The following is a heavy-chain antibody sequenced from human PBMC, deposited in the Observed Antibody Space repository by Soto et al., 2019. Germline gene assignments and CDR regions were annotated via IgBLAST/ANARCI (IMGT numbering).Heavy chain of an antibody. D-gene: IGHD6-6*01. J-gene: IGHJ6*03. CDR3: ARRSRPDFYSMDV. CDR2: ISSNGVGT. V-gene: IGHV3-64*01. Sequence: EVQLAESGGGLAQPGGSLRLSCAASGFTLSGYAMDWVRQAPGKGLEYVSGISSNGVGTYYANSVQGRFTISRDNSKNAVYLQMGSLRLEDMAVYYCARRSRPDFYSMDVWGKGTTVTAS. CDR1: GFTLSGYA.